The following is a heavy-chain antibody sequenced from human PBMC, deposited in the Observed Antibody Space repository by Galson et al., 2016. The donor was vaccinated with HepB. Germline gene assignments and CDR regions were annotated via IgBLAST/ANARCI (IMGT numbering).Heavy chain of an antibody. V-gene: IGHV5-51*01. CDR1: GYSFNNHW. CDR2: IYPDDSDA. D-gene: IGHD3-16*01. Sequence: QSGAEVKKPGESLKISCTASGYSFNNHWLGWVRQLPGKGLEWMGIIYPDDSDARYNPSFQGQVTISADKSINTAYLQWSSLKASDTAMYYCARQNNAFGGLSENHYYHGMDAWGQGTTVTVSS. CDR3: ARQNNAFGGLSENHYYHGMDA. J-gene: IGHJ6*02.